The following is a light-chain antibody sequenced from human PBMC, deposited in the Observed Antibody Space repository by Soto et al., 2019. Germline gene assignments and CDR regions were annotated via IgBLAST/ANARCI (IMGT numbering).Light chain of an antibody. CDR1: QYISTY. V-gene: IGKV1-39*01. Sequence: DIQMTQSPSSLSASVGDSLTITCRASQYISTYLNWYQQKPGKAAKLLISVASNLQSGVPSRFSGRGSGTDFALTITSLQAEDFATYYCQQLRMYPSTFGGGTKVDIK. CDR2: VAS. CDR3: QQLRMYPST. J-gene: IGKJ4*01.